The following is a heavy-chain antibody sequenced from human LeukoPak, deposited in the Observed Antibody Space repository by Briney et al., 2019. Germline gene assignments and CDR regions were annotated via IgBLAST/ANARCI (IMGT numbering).Heavy chain of an antibody. D-gene: IGHD7-27*01. J-gene: IGHJ4*02. CDR3: ARDLNWETY. CDR1: GFTFSSYW. Sequence: GGSLRLSCAASGFTFSSYWMSWVRQAPGKGLERVSAISDSGGRTYYADSVKGRFTISRDNSKNTLYLQMNSLRAEDTAVYYCARDLNWETYWGQGTLVSVSS. V-gene: IGHV3-23*01. CDR2: ISDSGGRT.